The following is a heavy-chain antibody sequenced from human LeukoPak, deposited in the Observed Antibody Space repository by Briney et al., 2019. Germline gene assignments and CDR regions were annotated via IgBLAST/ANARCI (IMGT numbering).Heavy chain of an antibody. D-gene: IGHD3-10*01. CDR2: INAGNGNT. CDR1: GYTFTSYG. V-gene: IGHV1-3*01. Sequence: ASVKVSCKASGYTFTSYGVSWVRQAPGQGLEWMGWINAGNGNTKYSQKFQGRVTITRDTSASTAYMELSSLRSEDTAVYYCARSFGSGSYSVVGYWGQGTLVTVSS. CDR3: ARSFGSGSYSVVGY. J-gene: IGHJ4*02.